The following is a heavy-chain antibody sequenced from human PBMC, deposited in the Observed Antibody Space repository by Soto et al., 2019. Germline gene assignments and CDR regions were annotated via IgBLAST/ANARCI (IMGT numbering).Heavy chain of an antibody. J-gene: IGHJ6*02. CDR2: ISSSSSYI. V-gene: IGHV3-21*01. CDR3: ARDSQEGYYYGMDV. Sequence: EVQLVESGGGLVKPGGSLRLSCAASGFTFSSYSMNWVRQAPGKGLEWVSSISSSSSYIYYADSVKGRFTISRDNAKNSLYLQMNSLRAEETAVYYCARDSQEGYYYGMDVWGQGTTVTVSS. CDR1: GFTFSSYS.